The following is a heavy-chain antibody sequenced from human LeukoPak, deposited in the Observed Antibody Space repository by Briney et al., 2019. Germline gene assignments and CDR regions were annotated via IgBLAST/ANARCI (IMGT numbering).Heavy chain of an antibody. V-gene: IGHV3-23*01. CDR1: GFTFSSYG. CDR3: AKDRSGSSSWYPFDY. D-gene: IGHD6-13*01. CDR2: ISGSGGST. Sequence: GGSLRLSCAASGFTFSSYGMSWVRQAPGKGLEWVSAISGSGGSTYYADSVKGRFTISRDNSKNTLYLQMNSLRAEDTAVYYCAKDRSGSSSWYPFDYWGQGTLVTVSS. J-gene: IGHJ4*02.